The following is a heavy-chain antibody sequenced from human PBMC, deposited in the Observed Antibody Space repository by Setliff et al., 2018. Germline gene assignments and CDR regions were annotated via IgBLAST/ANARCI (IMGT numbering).Heavy chain of an antibody. J-gene: IGHJ5*02. CDR3: ARDGYPGTS. Sequence: PGGSLRLSCAASGFTFSDYYMSWIRQAPGKGLEWVSYITSRGTTTFYTDSVKGRFAISRDNARNSLYLQMNSLRVEDTAVYYCARDGYPGTSWGQGTLVTVSS. D-gene: IGHD2-2*03. CDR2: ITSRGTTT. V-gene: IGHV3-11*01. CDR1: GFTFSDYY.